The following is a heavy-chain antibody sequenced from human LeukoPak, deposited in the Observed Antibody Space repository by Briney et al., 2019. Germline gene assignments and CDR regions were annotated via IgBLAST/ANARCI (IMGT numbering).Heavy chain of an antibody. V-gene: IGHV3-48*03. CDR3: ARGGSFVEY. CDR2: ISSGGSTV. J-gene: IGHJ4*02. D-gene: IGHD3-10*01. Sequence: GGSLRLSCAASGFTFSNYEMHWVRRAPGKGLEWVSYISSGGSTVHYADSVKGRFTVSRDNAKNPLYLQMSSLRAEDTAVYYCARGGSFVEYWGQGTLVSVSS. CDR1: GFTFSNYE.